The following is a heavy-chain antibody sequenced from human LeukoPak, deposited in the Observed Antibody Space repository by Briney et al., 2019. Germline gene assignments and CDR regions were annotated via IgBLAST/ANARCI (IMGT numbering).Heavy chain of an antibody. D-gene: IGHD3-3*01. CDR2: INPNSGGT. V-gene: IGHV1-2*02. J-gene: IGHJ4*02. CDR3: ARGRWSGYSFDY. Sequence: ASVKVSCKASGYTFTGYYVHWVRQAPGQGLEWMGWINPNSGGTNYAQKFQGRVTMTRDTSISTAYMELSRLRSDDTAVYYCARGRWSGYSFDYWGQATLVTVSS. CDR1: GYTFTGYY.